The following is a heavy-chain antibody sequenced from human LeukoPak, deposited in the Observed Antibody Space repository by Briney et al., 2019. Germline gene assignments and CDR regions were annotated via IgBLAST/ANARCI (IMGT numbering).Heavy chain of an antibody. V-gene: IGHV3-30*02. Sequence: GGSLRLSCAASGFTFSSYGMHWVRQAPGKGLEWVAFIRYDGSNKYYADSVKGRFTISRDNSKNTLYLQMNSLRAEDTAVYYCARDREYYDSSGYPIDYWGQGTLVTVSS. CDR3: ARDREYYDSSGYPIDY. J-gene: IGHJ4*02. CDR1: GFTFSSYG. CDR2: IRYDGSNK. D-gene: IGHD3-22*01.